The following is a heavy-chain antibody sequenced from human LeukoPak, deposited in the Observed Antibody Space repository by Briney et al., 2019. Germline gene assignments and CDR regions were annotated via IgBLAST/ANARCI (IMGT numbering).Heavy chain of an antibody. D-gene: IGHD6-19*01. CDR1: GYTFTTYD. V-gene: IGHV1-8*01. CDR3: ARGRGSGHKENWFDP. CDR2: MNPNSGNT. J-gene: IGHJ5*02. Sequence: ASVKVSCKASGYTFTTYDINWVRQATGQGLEWMGGMNPNSGNTGYAQKFQGSVTMTRNTSITTAYMELSSLRSEDTAVYYCARGRGSGHKENWFDPWGQGTLVTVSS.